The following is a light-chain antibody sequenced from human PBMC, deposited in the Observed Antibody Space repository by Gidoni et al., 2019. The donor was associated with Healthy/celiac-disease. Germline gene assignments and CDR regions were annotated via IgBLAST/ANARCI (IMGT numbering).Light chain of an antibody. Sequence: EIVMTQSPATPSVSPGETATLSCSAEQSVSSNLAWYQQKPGQAPSLLIYGASTRATGIPARFSGGGSGAEFTLTISSLQSEDFAVYYCQQYNNWPGTFGQGTKVEIK. V-gene: IGKV3-15*01. CDR3: QQYNNWPGT. J-gene: IGKJ1*01. CDR1: QSVSSN. CDR2: GAS.